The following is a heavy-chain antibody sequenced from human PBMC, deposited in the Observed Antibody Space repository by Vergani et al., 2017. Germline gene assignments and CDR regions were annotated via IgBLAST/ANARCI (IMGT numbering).Heavy chain of an antibody. D-gene: IGHD1-1*01. CDR1: GFTSSYYG. J-gene: IGHJ4*02. V-gene: IGHV3-30*03. Sequence: QVHLVESGGGVVQPGRSLRLSCVVSGFTSSYYGMQWVREAPGKGLEWGAVISYDGTQKYYADYVKGRFTISRDNSKSTLFLQMNSLGTEDTAVYYCATKSCGTPGCQIGYFREWGQGTLVTVSS. CDR3: ATKSCGTPGCQIGYFRE. CDR2: ISYDGTQK.